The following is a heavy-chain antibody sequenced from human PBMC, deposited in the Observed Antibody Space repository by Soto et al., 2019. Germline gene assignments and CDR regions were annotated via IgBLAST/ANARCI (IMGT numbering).Heavy chain of an antibody. Sequence: EVQLVESGGGLVQPGGSLRLSCAASGFTFSSYDMHWVRQATGKGLEWVSAIGTAGDTYYPGSVKGRFTISRENAKNSLYLQMNSLRAGDTAVYYCARGYLWFGEMDVWGKGTTVTVSS. D-gene: IGHD3-10*01. CDR2: IGTAGDT. J-gene: IGHJ6*04. CDR3: ARGYLWFGEMDV. V-gene: IGHV3-13*01. CDR1: GFTFSSYD.